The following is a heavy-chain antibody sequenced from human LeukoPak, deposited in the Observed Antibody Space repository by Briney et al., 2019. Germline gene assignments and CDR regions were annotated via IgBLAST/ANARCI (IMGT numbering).Heavy chain of an antibody. J-gene: IGHJ4*02. Sequence: TGGSLRLSCAASGFSVGATYMNWVRQAPGKGLEWVAHITSGGSDTHYADSVKGRFTVSRDTAANSLFLQMNSLRDDDTAVYYCARLFASWGQGTLVTVSS. CDR3: ARLFAS. V-gene: IGHV3-48*02. CDR1: GFSVGATY. D-gene: IGHD3-16*01. CDR2: ITSGGSDT.